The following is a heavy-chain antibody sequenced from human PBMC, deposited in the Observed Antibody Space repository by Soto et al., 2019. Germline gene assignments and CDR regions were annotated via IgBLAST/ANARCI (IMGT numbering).Heavy chain of an antibody. CDR1: GYSFTSYW. Sequence: PGEALKISCKGSGYSFTSYWIGWVRQVPGKGLEWMGIIYPGDSDTRYSPSFQGQVSISADKSISTAYLQWSSLKASDTAMYYCARRYRYSSGWFEGSDYYYGMDVWRQGTTDTVSS. J-gene: IGHJ6*02. D-gene: IGHD6-19*01. CDR2: IYPGDSDT. V-gene: IGHV5-51*01. CDR3: ARRYRYSSGWFEGSDYYYGMDV.